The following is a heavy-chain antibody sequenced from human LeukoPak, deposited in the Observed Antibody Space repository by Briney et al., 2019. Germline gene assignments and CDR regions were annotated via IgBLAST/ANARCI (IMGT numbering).Heavy chain of an antibody. CDR1: GGSINSYY. CDR2: IYTSGTT. J-gene: IGHJ4*02. V-gene: IGHV4-4*07. Sequence: SETLSLTCTVSGGSINSYYWSWIRQPAGKGLEWIGRIYTSGTTNYNPSLKSRVTMSVDTSKKQFSLKLSSVTAADTAVYYCAGSGMSGVNFDLWGQGTLVTVSS. CDR3: AGSGMSGVNFDL. D-gene: IGHD3-10*01.